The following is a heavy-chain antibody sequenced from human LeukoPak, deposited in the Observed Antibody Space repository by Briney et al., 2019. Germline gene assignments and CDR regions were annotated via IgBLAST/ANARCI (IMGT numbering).Heavy chain of an antibody. Sequence: SETLSLTCTVSSDSIYSSNYYWGWIRQPPGKGLEWIGSIYYSGSTYYNSSLESRVTISVDTSKNQFSLKLSSLTAADTAVYYCARAAYCGGDCYLFDYWGQGTLVTVFS. V-gene: IGHV4-39*01. CDR1: SDSIYSSNYY. CDR2: IYYSGST. J-gene: IGHJ4*02. CDR3: ARAAYCGGDCYLFDY. D-gene: IGHD2-21*02.